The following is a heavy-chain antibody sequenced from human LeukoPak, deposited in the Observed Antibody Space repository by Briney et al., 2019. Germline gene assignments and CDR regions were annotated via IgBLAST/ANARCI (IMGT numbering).Heavy chain of an antibody. Sequence: PGGSLRLSCAATGFTFSSYHMHWVRQAPGKGLEWVSCISSSSTSIYYADSAKGRFTISRDNAENSLFLQMNNLRAEGTAVYYCAKKQDYGDNHWYFDLWGRGTLITVSS. D-gene: IGHD4-17*01. J-gene: IGHJ2*01. CDR1: GFTFSSYH. V-gene: IGHV3-48*01. CDR3: AKKQDYGDNHWYFDL. CDR2: ISSSSTSI.